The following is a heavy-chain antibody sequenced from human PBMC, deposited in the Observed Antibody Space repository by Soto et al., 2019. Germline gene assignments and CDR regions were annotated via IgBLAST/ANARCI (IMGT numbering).Heavy chain of an antibody. D-gene: IGHD4-17*01. V-gene: IGHV3-23*01. CDR1: GFTFNSYA. J-gene: IGHJ6*02. Sequence: EVQLLESGGGLVQPGGSLRLSCAASGFTFNSYAMSWVRQAPGKGLEWVSAISGSGGSTYYADSVKGRFTISRDNSKNTLYLQMNSLRAEDTAVYYCAKGERDYGDYVPYYYYGMDVWGQGTTVTVSS. CDR2: ISGSGGST. CDR3: AKGERDYGDYVPYYYYGMDV.